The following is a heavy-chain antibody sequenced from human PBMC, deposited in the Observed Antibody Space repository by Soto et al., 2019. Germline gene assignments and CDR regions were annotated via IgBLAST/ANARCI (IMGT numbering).Heavy chain of an antibody. V-gene: IGHV3-30*18. CDR1: GFTFSSYG. Sequence: PGGSLRLSCAASGFTFSSYGMHWVRQAPGKGLEWVAVISHDGSNKYYADSVKGRFTISRDNPKNTLYLQMNSLRAEDTAVYYCAKDKVGMATDYYFDYWGQGTLVTVSS. J-gene: IGHJ4*02. CDR2: ISHDGSNK. D-gene: IGHD2-21*01. CDR3: AKDKVGMATDYYFDY.